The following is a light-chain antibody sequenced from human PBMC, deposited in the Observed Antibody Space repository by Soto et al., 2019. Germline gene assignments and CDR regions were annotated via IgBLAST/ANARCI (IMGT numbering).Light chain of an antibody. CDR2: GAS. J-gene: IGKJ2*01. CDR3: QXDYXFLYT. CDR1: QSVRSSY. V-gene: IGKV3-20*01. Sequence: EIVLTQSPGTLSLSPGGRATLSCRASQSVRSSYLAWYQQRPGQAPRLLIFGASIRATGIPDRFSGSGSGTDFTXTISXXXPEDXXXXXCQXDYXFLYTFGXXXXXDI.